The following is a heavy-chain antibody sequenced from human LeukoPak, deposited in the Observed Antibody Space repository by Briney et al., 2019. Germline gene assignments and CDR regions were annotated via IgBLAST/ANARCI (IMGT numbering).Heavy chain of an antibody. CDR3: AKGFSGKFDY. J-gene: IGHJ4*02. CDR2: IWFDGSNK. D-gene: IGHD1-26*01. V-gene: IGHV3-30*02. Sequence: GGSLRLSCAASGFTFSNYGMHWVRQAPGKGLEWVTFIWFDGSNKYYAASVKGRFTISRDNSKNTLHLQLNSLRTEDTAVYYCAKGFSGKFDYWGQGTLVTVSS. CDR1: GFTFSNYG.